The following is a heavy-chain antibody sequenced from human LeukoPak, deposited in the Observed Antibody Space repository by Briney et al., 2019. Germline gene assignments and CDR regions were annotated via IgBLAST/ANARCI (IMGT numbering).Heavy chain of an antibody. CDR3: ARSGFGNGFDI. D-gene: IGHD4-23*01. CDR1: GYTFTSYY. V-gene: IGHV1-46*01. Sequence: GASVKVSCKASGYTFTSYYMHWVRQAPGQGLEWMGIINPSGGSTSYAQKFQGRVTMTRGMSTSAVYMELSSLRSEDTAVYYCARSGFGNGFDIWGQGTMVTVPS. J-gene: IGHJ3*02. CDR2: INPSGGST.